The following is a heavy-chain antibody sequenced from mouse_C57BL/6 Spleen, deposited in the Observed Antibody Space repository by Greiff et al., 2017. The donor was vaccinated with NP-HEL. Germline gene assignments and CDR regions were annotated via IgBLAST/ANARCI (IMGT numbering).Heavy chain of an antibody. CDR1: GYTFTGYW. CDR3: ARRKDYYGSSYGYFDV. CDR2: ILPGSGST. D-gene: IGHD1-1*01. J-gene: IGHJ1*03. Sequence: QVQLQQSGAELMKPGASVKLSCKATGYTFTGYWIEWVKQRPGHGLEWIGEILPGSGSTNYNEKFKGKATFTADTSSNTAYMQLSSLTTEDSAIYYGARRKDYYGSSYGYFDVWGTGTTVTVSS. V-gene: IGHV1-9*01.